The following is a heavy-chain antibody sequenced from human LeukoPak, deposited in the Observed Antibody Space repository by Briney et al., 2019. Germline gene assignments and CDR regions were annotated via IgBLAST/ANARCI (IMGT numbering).Heavy chain of an antibody. D-gene: IGHD6-13*01. V-gene: IGHV3-30-3*02. Sequence: GSLRLSCAASGFTFSSYAMHWVRQAPGKGLEWVAVISYDGSNKYYADSVKGRFTISRDNSKNTLYLQMNSLRAEDTAVYYCAKRKMTQQLVLGAFDIWGQGTMVTVSS. CDR3: AKRKMTQQLVLGAFDI. J-gene: IGHJ3*02. CDR1: GFTFSSYA. CDR2: ISYDGSNK.